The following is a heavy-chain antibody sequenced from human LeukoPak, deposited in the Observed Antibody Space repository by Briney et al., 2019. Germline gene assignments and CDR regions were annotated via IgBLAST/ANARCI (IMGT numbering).Heavy chain of an antibody. CDR1: GFTFGDYA. CDR2: IRSNAYGGTT. J-gene: IGHJ6*02. Sequence: GGSLRLSCSASGFTFGDYAMTWVRQAPGKGLEWVGFIRSNAYGGTTEYAASVKGRFTILRDDSKSIAYLQMNSLKTEDTAVYYCTGCYYDSSGYTYYGMDVWGQGTTVTVSS. V-gene: IGHV3-49*04. CDR3: TGCYYDSSGYTYYGMDV. D-gene: IGHD3-22*01.